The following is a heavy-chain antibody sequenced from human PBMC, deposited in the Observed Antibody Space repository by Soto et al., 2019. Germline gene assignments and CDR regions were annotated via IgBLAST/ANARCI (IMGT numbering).Heavy chain of an antibody. J-gene: IGHJ4*02. CDR3: ARGYYAGWDVLYYFDY. Sequence: GGSLRLSCAASGFTFSSYAMHWVRQAPGKGLEWVAVISYDGSNKYYADSVKGRFTISRDNSKNTLYLQMNSLRAEDTAVYYCARGYYAGWDVLYYFDYWGQGTLVTVSS. D-gene: IGHD3-22*01. CDR1: GFTFSSYA. V-gene: IGHV3-30-3*01. CDR2: ISYDGSNK.